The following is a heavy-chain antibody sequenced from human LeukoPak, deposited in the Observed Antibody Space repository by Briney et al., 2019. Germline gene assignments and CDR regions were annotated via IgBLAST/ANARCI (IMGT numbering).Heavy chain of an antibody. CDR2: INAYNGNT. CDR1: GYTFTSYG. J-gene: IGHJ5*02. Sequence: ASVKVSCKASGYTFTSYGISWVRQAPGQGLEWMGWINAYNGNTNYAQKLQGRVTMTTDTSTSTAYMELRSLRSDDTAVYHCARCPHDYYGDLNWFDPWGQGTLVTVSS. D-gene: IGHD4-17*01. V-gene: IGHV1-18*01. CDR3: ARCPHDYYGDLNWFDP.